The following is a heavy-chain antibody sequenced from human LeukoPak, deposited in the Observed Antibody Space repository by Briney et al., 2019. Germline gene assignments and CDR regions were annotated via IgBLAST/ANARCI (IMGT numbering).Heavy chain of an antibody. J-gene: IGHJ4*02. D-gene: IGHD6-19*01. Sequence: SETLSLTCTVSGGSISSSSYYWGWIRQPPGKGLEWIGSIYYSGGTYYNPSLKSRVTISVDTSKNQFSLKLSSVTAADTAVYYCARQGIAVAGTHYWGQGTLVTVSS. V-gene: IGHV4-39*01. CDR2: IYYSGGT. CDR1: GGSISSSSYY. CDR3: ARQGIAVAGTHY.